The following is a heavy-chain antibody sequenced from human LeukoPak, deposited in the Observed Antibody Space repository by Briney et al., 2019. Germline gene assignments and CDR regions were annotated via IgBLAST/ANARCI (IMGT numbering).Heavy chain of an antibody. Sequence: PSETLSLTCTVSGASISSRSYYWDWIRQPPGKGLDWIGSTYFSGSTYYNPSLNSRVTISVDTSKNQFSLKLISVTAADTAVYYCARRTVATTGVDYWGQGSLVTVSS. CDR3: ARRTVATTGVDY. V-gene: IGHV4-39*01. CDR2: TYFSGST. CDR1: GASISSRSYY. J-gene: IGHJ4*02. D-gene: IGHD5-12*01.